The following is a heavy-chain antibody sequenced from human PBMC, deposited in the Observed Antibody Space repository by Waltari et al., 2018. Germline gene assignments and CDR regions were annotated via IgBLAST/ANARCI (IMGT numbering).Heavy chain of an antibody. CDR2: FSGSSSTI. D-gene: IGHD6-6*01. CDR1: GFTFSTYS. Sequence: EVQLVESGGGLVQPGGSLRLSCAASGFTFSTYSMNWVRQAPGKGVEWGSYFSGSSSTIYYADSVKGRFTISRDNAKNSLYLQMNSLRAEDTAVYYCARGWYSSSARGAFDIWGQGTMVTVSS. J-gene: IGHJ3*02. V-gene: IGHV3-48*04. CDR3: ARGWYSSSARGAFDI.